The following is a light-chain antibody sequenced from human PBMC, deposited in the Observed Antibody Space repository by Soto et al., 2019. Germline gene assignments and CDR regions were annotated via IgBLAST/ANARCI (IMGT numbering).Light chain of an antibody. Sequence: QSALTQPRSVSGSPGQAVTISCTGTNSDVGNYNFVSWYQHHPGKAPKLMIYDVTKRPSGVPDRFSGSKSGNTASLTISGLQTEDEADYYCCTSAGSFHQFGGGTKLTVL. CDR3: CTSAGSFHQ. CDR2: DVT. V-gene: IGLV2-11*01. CDR1: NSDVGNYNF. J-gene: IGLJ3*02.